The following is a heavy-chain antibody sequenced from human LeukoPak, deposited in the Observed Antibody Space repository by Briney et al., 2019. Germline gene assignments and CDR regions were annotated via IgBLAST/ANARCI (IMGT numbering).Heavy chain of an antibody. CDR3: AGGEISIVVVPDATYYFDY. J-gene: IGHJ4*02. Sequence: SVKVSCKASGGTFSSNAISWVRQAPGQGLEWMGGIIPIFGTVNYAQKFQGRVTITADEITGTAYMELSSLRSEDTAVYYCAGGEISIVVVPDATYYFDYWGQGTLVTVPS. CDR1: GGTFSSNA. V-gene: IGHV1-69*01. CDR2: IIPIFGTV. D-gene: IGHD2-2*01.